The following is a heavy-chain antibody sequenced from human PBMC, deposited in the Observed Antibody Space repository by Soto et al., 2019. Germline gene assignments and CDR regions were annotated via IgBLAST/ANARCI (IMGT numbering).Heavy chain of an antibody. CDR1: GFAFNNFA. CDR2: ISGRGTST. Sequence: EVQFLESGGGLAQPGGALRRSCAASGFAFNNFAMTWVRQAPGKGLEWVSGISGRGTSTYYADSVKGRFTISRDNSKSVVYLEMISLRTEDTAVYYCARGQGGFCTSGSCYSVYWGQGSLVTVTS. J-gene: IGHJ4*02. V-gene: IGHV3-23*01. D-gene: IGHD2-15*01. CDR3: ARGQGGFCTSGSCYSVY.